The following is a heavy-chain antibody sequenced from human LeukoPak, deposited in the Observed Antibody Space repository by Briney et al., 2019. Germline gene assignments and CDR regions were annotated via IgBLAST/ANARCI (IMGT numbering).Heavy chain of an antibody. CDR1: GFTFSSYA. CDR2: ISYDGSNK. CDR3: ARASWISTADVVC. V-gene: IGHV3-30*07. Sequence: PGGSLRLSCAASGFTFSSYAMHWVRQAPGKGLEWVAVISYDGSNKYYADSVKGRFTLSRDISRNTVYLQLNNLRVEDTATYYCARASWISTADVVCWGQGTQVTVSS. J-gene: IGHJ4*02. D-gene: IGHD2-15*01.